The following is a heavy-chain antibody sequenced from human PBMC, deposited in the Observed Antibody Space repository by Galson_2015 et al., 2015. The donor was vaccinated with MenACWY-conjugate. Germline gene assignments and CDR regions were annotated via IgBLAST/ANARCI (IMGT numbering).Heavy chain of an antibody. CDR1: GYSFTSYW. CDR2: IDPSDSHT. D-gene: IGHD5-12*01. V-gene: IGHV5-10-1*01. CDR3: ARHFSGSYVDY. Sequence: QSGAEVKKPGESLKISCTGSGYSFTSYWIGWVRQMPGKGLEWMGRIDPSDSHTNYNPSFQGHVTISTDKSINTAYLRWSSLKASDTAMYYCARHFSGSYVDYWGQGTLVSVSS. J-gene: IGHJ4*02.